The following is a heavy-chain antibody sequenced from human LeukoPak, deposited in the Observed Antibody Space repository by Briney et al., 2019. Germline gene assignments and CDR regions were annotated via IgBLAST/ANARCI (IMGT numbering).Heavy chain of an antibody. D-gene: IGHD1-1*01. J-gene: IGHJ4*02. CDR2: IQFDGSNK. V-gene: IGHV3-30*02. CDR1: GFTFSNYG. Sequence: AGGSLRLSCAASGFTFSNYGMHWVRQAPGKGLECVTFIQFDGSNKYYADSVKGRFTISRDNSKNTLYLQMNSLRAEDTAVYYCVRDFSLTRLERPFDYWGQGTLVTVSS. CDR3: VRDFSLTRLERPFDY.